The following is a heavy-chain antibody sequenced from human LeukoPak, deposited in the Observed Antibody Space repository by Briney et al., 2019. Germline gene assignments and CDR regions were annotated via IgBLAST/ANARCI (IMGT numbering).Heavy chain of an antibody. CDR3: ATGRYYFDY. J-gene: IGHJ4*02. V-gene: IGHV3-53*01. CDR2: SYDDYVT. Sequence: PGGSLRLSCAASGFTVSSNYMSWVRQAPGKGLEWVSISYDDYVTYYADSVKGRFTISRDNSKNTLYLQMNNLRAGDTAIYYCATGRYYFDYWGQGTLVTVSS. CDR1: GFTVSSNY.